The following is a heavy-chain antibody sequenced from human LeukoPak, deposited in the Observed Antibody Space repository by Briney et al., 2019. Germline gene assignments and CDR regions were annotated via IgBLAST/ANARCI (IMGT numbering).Heavy chain of an antibody. V-gene: IGHV4-34*01. D-gene: IGHD3-9*01. CDR1: GGSFSGYY. J-gene: IGHJ2*01. CDR2: INHSGST. Sequence: SETLSLTCAVYGGSFSGYYWSWIRQPPGKGLEWIGEINHSGSTNYNPSLKSRVTISVDTSKNQFSLKLSSVTAADTAVYYCARGGRPSVLRYLGPRYFDLWGRGTLVTVSS. CDR3: ARGGRPSVLRYLGPRYFDL.